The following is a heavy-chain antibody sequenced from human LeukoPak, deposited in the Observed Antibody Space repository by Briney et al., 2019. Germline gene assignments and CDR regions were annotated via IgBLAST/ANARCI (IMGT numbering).Heavy chain of an antibody. D-gene: IGHD6-13*01. V-gene: IGHV3-23*01. Sequence: AGGSLRLSCAASGFTFSSYGMHWVRQAPGKGLEWVSGISGSGGSTYYADSVKGRFTISRDNSRNTLYLQMNSPRAEDTAVYYCAVLPGYSSGWYEVNYWGQGTLVTVSS. CDR3: AVLPGYSSGWYEVNY. J-gene: IGHJ4*02. CDR2: ISGSGGST. CDR1: GFTFSSYG.